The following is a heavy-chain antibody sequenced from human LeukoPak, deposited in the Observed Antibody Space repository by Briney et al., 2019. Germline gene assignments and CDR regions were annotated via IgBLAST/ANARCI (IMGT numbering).Heavy chain of an antibody. V-gene: IGHV3-23*01. CDR1: GFTFSSNA. D-gene: IGHD2-15*01. Sequence: GGSLRLSCAASGFTFSSNAMSWVRQAPGKGLEWVSSISGSGNSTYYADSVKGRFTISRDNSKNTLDLQMNSLRAEDTAVYYCAKFGTLCSGGNCRLTGFDYWGQGTLVTVSS. J-gene: IGHJ4*02. CDR3: AKFGTLCSGGNCRLTGFDY. CDR2: ISGSGNST.